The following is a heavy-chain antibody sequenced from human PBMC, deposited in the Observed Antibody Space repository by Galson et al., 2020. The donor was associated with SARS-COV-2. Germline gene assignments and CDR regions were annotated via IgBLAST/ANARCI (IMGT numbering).Heavy chain of an antibody. Sequence: ASVKVSCQASGYTFNGYGVSWVRQAPGQGLEWMGWISAYNGNTDYEQKFQGRVTMTTDTSTSTVYMELRSLRSDDTAVYYCAREEEARDILSGYYTGTYAFDIWGQVTMVTISS. V-gene: IGHV1-18*01. D-gene: IGHD3-9*01. J-gene: IGHJ3*02. CDR2: ISAYNGNT. CDR1: GYTFNGYG. CDR3: AREEEARDILSGYYTGTYAFDI.